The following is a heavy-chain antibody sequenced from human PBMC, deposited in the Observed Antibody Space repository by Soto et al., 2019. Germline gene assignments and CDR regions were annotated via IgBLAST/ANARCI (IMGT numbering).Heavy chain of an antibody. CDR2: IKQDGSEK. Sequence: GGSLRLSCAASGFPFSNYGMHWVRQAPGKGLEWVANIKQDGSEKYYVDSVKGRFTISRDNAKNSLSLQMNSLRAEDTAVYYCASPPLGYCSSTSYYLGYYGMDVWGQGTTVTVSS. CDR3: ASPPLGYCSSTSYYLGYYGMDV. CDR1: GFPFSNYG. J-gene: IGHJ6*02. D-gene: IGHD2-2*01. V-gene: IGHV3-7*01.